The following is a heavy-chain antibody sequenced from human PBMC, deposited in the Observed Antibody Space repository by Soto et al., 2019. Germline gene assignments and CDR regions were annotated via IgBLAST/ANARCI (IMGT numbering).Heavy chain of an antibody. Sequence: QITLKESGPTLVKPTQTLTLTCTFSGFSLSTSGVGVGWIRQPPGKALEWLALIYWDDDKRYSPSLKSRLTITKDTSKNQVVLTMTNMDAVDTATYYCAHRRRYYDSSGYYSLDYWGQGTLVTVSS. D-gene: IGHD3-22*01. CDR3: AHRRRYYDSSGYYSLDY. V-gene: IGHV2-5*02. J-gene: IGHJ4*02. CDR2: IYWDDDK. CDR1: GFSLSTSGVG.